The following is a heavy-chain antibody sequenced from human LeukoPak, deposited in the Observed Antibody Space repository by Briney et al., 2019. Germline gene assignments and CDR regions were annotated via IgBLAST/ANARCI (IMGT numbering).Heavy chain of an antibody. CDR1: GFSLSTSRVG. V-gene: IGHV2-5*02. CDR2: VYWDDDR. Sequence: SGPTLVKPTQTLTLTCTFSGFSLSTSRVGVGWIRQPPGKALEWLALVYWDDDRRYSPSLKSRLTITKDTSKNQVVLTMTNMDPVDTATYYCAHDYSTGHYFEYWGQGTLVTVSS. CDR3: AHDYSTGHYFEY. J-gene: IGHJ4*02. D-gene: IGHD6-13*01.